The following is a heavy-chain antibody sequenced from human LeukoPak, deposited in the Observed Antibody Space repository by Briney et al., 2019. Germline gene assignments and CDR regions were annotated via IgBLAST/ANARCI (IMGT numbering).Heavy chain of an antibody. CDR1: GFIFHDYT. V-gene: IGHV3-20*04. Sequence: PGGSLRLSCAASGFIFHDYTMSWVRQAPGRGLEWVSGINWNGGSTGYADSVKGRFTISRDNAKNSLYLQMNSLRAEDTALYYCARVKWGATTDYWGQGTLVTVSS. CDR3: ARVKWGATTDY. CDR2: INWNGGST. J-gene: IGHJ4*02. D-gene: IGHD1-26*01.